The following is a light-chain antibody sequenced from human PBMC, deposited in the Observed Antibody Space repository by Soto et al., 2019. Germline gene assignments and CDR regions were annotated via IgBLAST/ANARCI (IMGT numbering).Light chain of an antibody. CDR3: SSYTSSSTLLYV. CDR1: SSDVGGYNY. J-gene: IGLJ1*01. CDR2: DVS. V-gene: IGLV2-14*01. Sequence: QSALTQPASVSGSPGQSITISCTGTSSDVGGYNYVSWYQQHPGKAPKLMIYDVSNRPTWVSTRFSGAKSGNTASLTISGLQAEDEADYYCSSYTSSSTLLYVFGTGTKVTVL.